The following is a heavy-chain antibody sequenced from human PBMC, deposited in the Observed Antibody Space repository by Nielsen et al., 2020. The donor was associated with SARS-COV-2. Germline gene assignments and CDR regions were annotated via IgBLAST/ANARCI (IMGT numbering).Heavy chain of an antibody. CDR1: GDSISNTNYY. Sequence: SETLSLTCTVSGDSISNTNYYWGWIPQPPGRGLDWIVAIHYTGSTYYNPSLTSRATISVDTSKKQFSLRLSSVTAADTAVYYCARQSRWLANFDYWGQGTLVTVSS. D-gene: IGHD6-19*01. CDR3: ARQSRWLANFDY. V-gene: IGHV4-39*01. CDR2: IHYTGST. J-gene: IGHJ4*02.